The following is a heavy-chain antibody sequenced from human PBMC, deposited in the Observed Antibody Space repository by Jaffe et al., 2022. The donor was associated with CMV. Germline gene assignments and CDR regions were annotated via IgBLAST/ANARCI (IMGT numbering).Heavy chain of an antibody. CDR3: AKRDSGGYPNFDY. J-gene: IGHJ4*02. CDR2: LSVTGGST. Sequence: EVQLLESGGGLVQPGGSLRLSCAASGFTFSSYAMTWVRQAPGKGLEWVSALSVTGGSTYYADSVKGRFTVSRDNSKNILYMQMNSLRAEDTAVYYCAKRDSGGYPNFDYWGQGTLVTVSS. V-gene: IGHV3-23*01. D-gene: IGHD3-22*01. CDR1: GFTFSSYA.